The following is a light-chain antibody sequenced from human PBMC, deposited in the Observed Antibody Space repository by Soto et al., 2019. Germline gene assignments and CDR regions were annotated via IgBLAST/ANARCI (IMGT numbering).Light chain of an antibody. CDR2: GAS. V-gene: IGKV3-20*01. Sequence: EIALTQSPGTLSLSPGERATLSCRASQSVSSNYLAWYLQKPGQAPRLLIYGASNRATGVPDRFSGSGSGTDFTLTINRLEPEDFAVYYCQQYGSSPGTFGQGAKLEIK. CDR1: QSVSSNY. CDR3: QQYGSSPGT. J-gene: IGKJ2*01.